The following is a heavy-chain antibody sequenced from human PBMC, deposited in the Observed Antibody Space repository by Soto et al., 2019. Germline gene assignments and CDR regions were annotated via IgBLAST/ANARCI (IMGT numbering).Heavy chain of an antibody. Sequence: QVQLVQSGAEVKKPGSSVKVSCKASGGTFSSYAISWVRQAPGQGLEWMGGIIPIFGTANYAQKFQGRVTSTADDSTSTAYRELSSLRSEDTAVYYCARRGLSSGQDYYYGMDVWGQGTTVTVSS. V-gene: IGHV1-69*12. D-gene: IGHD6-19*01. CDR2: IIPIFGTA. J-gene: IGHJ6*02. CDR1: GGTFSSYA. CDR3: ARRGLSSGQDYYYGMDV.